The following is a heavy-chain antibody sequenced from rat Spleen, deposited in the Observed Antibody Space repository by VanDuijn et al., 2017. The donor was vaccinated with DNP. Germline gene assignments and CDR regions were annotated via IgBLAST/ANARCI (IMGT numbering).Heavy chain of an antibody. J-gene: IGHJ2*01. CDR1: GFTFSDYA. V-gene: IGHV5S10*01. Sequence: EVQLVESGGGLVQPGNSLKLSYAASGFTFSDYAMAWVRQSPKKGLEWVATIIYDGSSTYYRDSVKGRFTISRDNAKSTLYLQMDSLRSEDTATYYCTTSYYGYNWGRFDYWGQGVMVTVSS. D-gene: IGHD1-9*01. CDR2: IIYDGSST. CDR3: TTSYYGYNWGRFDY.